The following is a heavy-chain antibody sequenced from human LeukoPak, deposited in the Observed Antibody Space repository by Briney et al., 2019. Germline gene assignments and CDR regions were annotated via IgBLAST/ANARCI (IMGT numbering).Heavy chain of an antibody. V-gene: IGHV3-48*03. CDR3: ARSRRRELLGTYFDY. Sequence: GGSLRLSCAASGFTFSSYEMNWVRQAPGQGLEWVSYISSSSSSIYYADSVKGRFTISRDNSKNSLYLQMNSLRAEDTAVYYCARSRRRELLGTYFDYWGQGTLVTVSS. D-gene: IGHD1-26*01. J-gene: IGHJ4*02. CDR1: GFTFSSYE. CDR2: ISSSSSSI.